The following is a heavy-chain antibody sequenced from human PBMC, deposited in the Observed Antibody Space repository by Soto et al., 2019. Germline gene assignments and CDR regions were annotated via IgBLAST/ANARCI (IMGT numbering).Heavy chain of an antibody. J-gene: IGHJ4*02. CDR1: GYSFTSYY. D-gene: IGHD3-10*01. CDR3: ARVSRFSSDHRFFDS. V-gene: IGHV1-46*01. CDR2: INPSRGVA. Sequence: GXSVKVSCKAFGYSFTSYYMHWVRQAPGQGLEWMGSINPSRGVADYAQRFQGRVSMTSDTSTSTVYMELSSLTSEDSAVYYCARVSRFSSDHRFFDSWGQGTPVTVSS.